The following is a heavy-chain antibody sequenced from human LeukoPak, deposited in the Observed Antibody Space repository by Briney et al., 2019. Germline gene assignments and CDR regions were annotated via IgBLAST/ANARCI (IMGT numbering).Heavy chain of an antibody. J-gene: IGHJ4*02. CDR3: ARGRPHGNDY. Sequence: GGSLRLSCAASGFSFSDAWMNWVRQAPGKGLVWVSRIASDGSSTTYADSVKGRFSISRDNAKNTLYLQMNSLRVEDTAVYYCARGRPHGNDYWGQGTLVTVSS. CDR1: GFSFSDAW. V-gene: IGHV3-74*01. CDR2: IASDGSST. D-gene: IGHD4-23*01.